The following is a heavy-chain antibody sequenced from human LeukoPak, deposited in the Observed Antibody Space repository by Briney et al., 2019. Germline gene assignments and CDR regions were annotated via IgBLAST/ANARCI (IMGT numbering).Heavy chain of an antibody. CDR1: GGSISSYY. V-gene: IGHV4-4*07. CDR3: AREEGSGSLYYYYGMDV. D-gene: IGHD3-10*01. CDR2: IYTSGST. Sequence: SETLSLTCTVSGGSISSYYWSWIRQPAGKGLEWIGRIYTSGSTNYNPSLKSRVTMSVDTSKNQFSLKLGSVTAADTAVYYCAREEGSGSLYYYYGMDVWGQGTTVTVSS. J-gene: IGHJ6*02.